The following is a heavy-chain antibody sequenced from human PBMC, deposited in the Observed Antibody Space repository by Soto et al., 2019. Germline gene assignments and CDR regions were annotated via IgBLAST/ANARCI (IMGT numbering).Heavy chain of an antibody. D-gene: IGHD3-3*01. CDR2: IRSKAYGGTT. CDR3: TRVRKPNYDFWSGYQTAFDP. CDR1: GFTFGNYA. J-gene: IGHJ5*02. Sequence: GGSMRLSCTASGFTFGNYAMSCFRQAPGKGLEWVGFIRSKAYGGTTEYAASVKGRFTISRDDSKSIAYLQMNSLKTEDTAVYYCTRVRKPNYDFWSGYQTAFDPWGQGTLVTVSS. V-gene: IGHV3-49*03.